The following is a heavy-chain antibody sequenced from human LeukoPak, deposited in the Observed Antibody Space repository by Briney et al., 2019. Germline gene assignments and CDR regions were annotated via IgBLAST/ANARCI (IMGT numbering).Heavy chain of an antibody. Sequence: GSLRLSCAASGFTFSSYSMNWVRQAPGKGLEWVSYISSSSSTIYYADSVKGRFTISRDNAKNSLYLQMNSLRAEDTAVYYCARDHRAIAVAGTGIYYYYGMDVWGQGTTVTVSS. D-gene: IGHD6-19*01. V-gene: IGHV3-48*01. J-gene: IGHJ6*02. CDR2: ISSSSSTI. CDR1: GFTFSSYS. CDR3: ARDHRAIAVAGTGIYYYYGMDV.